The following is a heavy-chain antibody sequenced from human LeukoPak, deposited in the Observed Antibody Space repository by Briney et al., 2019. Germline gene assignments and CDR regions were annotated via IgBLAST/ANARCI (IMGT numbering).Heavy chain of an antibody. CDR3: ARDPAYYDFWSGYYSWYFDL. CDR1: GGSISSYY. V-gene: IGHV4-4*07. D-gene: IGHD3-3*01. Sequence: PSGTLSLTCTVSGGSISSYYWSWIRQPAGKGLEWIGRIYTSGSTNYNPFLKSRVTMSVDTSKNQFSLKLSSVTAADTAVYYCARDPAYYDFWSGYYSWYFDLWGRGTLVTVSS. J-gene: IGHJ2*01. CDR2: IYTSGST.